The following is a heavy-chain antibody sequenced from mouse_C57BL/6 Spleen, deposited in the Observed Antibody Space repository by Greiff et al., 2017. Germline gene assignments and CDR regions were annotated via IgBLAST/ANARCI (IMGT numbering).Heavy chain of an antibody. V-gene: IGHV1-82*01. CDR3: AREGGLPYYEY. Sequence: VQLQQSGPELVKPGASVKISCKASGYAFSSSWMTWVKQRPGQGLEWIGRIYPGNGDTNYNGKFKGKATLTADKSSSTAYMQLSSLTSEDSAVYFCAREGGLPYYEYWGQGTTLTVS. CDR1: GYAFSSSW. D-gene: IGHD2-4*01. J-gene: IGHJ2*01. CDR2: IYPGNGDT.